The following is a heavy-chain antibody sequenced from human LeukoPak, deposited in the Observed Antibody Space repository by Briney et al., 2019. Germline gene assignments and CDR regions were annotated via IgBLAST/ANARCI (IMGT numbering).Heavy chain of an antibody. CDR2: IIPILGIA. J-gene: IGHJ4*02. V-gene: IGHV1-69*04. Sequence: SVKVSCKASGGTFSSYAISWVRQAPGQGLEWMGRIIPILGIANYAQKFQGRVTITADKSTSTAYMELSSLRSEDTAVYYCAMFGASTVVTHDDYWGQGTLVTVSS. CDR1: GGTFSSYA. D-gene: IGHD4-23*01. CDR3: AMFGASTVVTHDDY.